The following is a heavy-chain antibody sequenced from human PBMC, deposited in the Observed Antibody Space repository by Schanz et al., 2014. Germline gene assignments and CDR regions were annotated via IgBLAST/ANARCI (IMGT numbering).Heavy chain of an antibody. CDR3: AKERIAAAWTFDY. V-gene: IGHV3-66*03. Sequence: EVQLVESGGGLIHPGGSLRLSCAVSGFTVSTNYMTWVRQAPGKGLECVSVLYTGGSMFYAESVRGRCFISRDNSKNTLYLQMNSLRAEDTAVYYCAKERIAAAWTFDYWGQGTLVTVSS. CDR1: GFTVSTNY. CDR2: LYTGGSM. D-gene: IGHD6-13*01. J-gene: IGHJ4*02.